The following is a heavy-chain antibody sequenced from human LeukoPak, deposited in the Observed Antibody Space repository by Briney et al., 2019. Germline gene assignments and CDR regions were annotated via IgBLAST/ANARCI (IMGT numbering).Heavy chain of an antibody. V-gene: IGHV3-20*01. CDR2: INWNGGST. D-gene: IGHD3-10*01. CDR3: ARRSYGSGIFDP. CDR1: GFTFSSYE. Sequence: GGSLRLSCAASGFTFSSYEMSWVRQAPGKGLEWVSGINWNGGSTGYADPVKGRFTISRDNAKNSLYLQMNSLRAEDTALYHCARRSYGSGIFDPWGQGTLVTVSS. J-gene: IGHJ5*02.